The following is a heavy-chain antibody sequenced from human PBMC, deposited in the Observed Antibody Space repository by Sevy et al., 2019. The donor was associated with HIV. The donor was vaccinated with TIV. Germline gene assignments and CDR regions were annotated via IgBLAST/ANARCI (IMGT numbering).Heavy chain of an antibody. D-gene: IGHD3-22*01. V-gene: IGHV3-23*01. CDR2: ISGSGGST. Sequence: GGSLRLSCAASGFTLNNYAMNWVRQAPGKGLEWVSGISGSGGSTYYADSVKGRFTISRDNSKNTLYLQMNSLRAEDTAVYYCARVDANYDKGFDPWGQGTLVTVSS. CDR1: GFTLNNYA. CDR3: ARVDANYDKGFDP. J-gene: IGHJ5*02.